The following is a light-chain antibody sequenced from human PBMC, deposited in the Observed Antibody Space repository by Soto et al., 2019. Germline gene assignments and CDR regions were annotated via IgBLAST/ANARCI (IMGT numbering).Light chain of an antibody. J-gene: IGLJ3*02. CDR3: QSYDSSLRDWNWV. Sequence: QSVLTQPPSVSGAPGQRVTISCTGSSSNIGADYGVHWYQQLPGRAPKLLIYDNNNRPSGVPDRFSGSKSDTSASLAITGLQAEDEADYYSQSYDSSLRDWNWVFGGGTKLTVL. CDR1: SSNIGADYG. CDR2: DNN. V-gene: IGLV1-40*01.